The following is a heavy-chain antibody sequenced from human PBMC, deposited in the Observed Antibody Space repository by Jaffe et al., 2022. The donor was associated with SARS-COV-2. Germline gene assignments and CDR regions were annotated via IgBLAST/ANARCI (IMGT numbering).Heavy chain of an antibody. CDR2: IIPILGIA. CDR1: GGTFSSYT. CDR3: ARDQEAERGAFDI. V-gene: IGHV1-69*08. Sequence: QVQLVQSGAEVKKPGSSVKVSCKASGGTFSSYTISWVRQAPGQGLEWMGRIIPILGIANYAQKFQGRVTITADKSTSTAYMELSSLRSEDTAVYYCARDQEAERGAFDIWGQGTMVTVSS. J-gene: IGHJ3*02.